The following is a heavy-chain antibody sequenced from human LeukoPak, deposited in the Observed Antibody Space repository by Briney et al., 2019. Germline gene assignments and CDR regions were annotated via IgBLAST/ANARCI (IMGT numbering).Heavy chain of an antibody. CDR2: INHSGST. D-gene: IGHD3-10*01. J-gene: IGHJ6*03. Sequence: SETLSLTCAVYGGSFSGYYWSWIRQPPGKGLEWIGEINHSGSTNYNPSLKSRVTISVDTSKNQFSLKLSSVTAADTAVYYCARVLSGSGSYSHYYYYYYMDVWGKGTTVTISS. V-gene: IGHV4-34*01. CDR1: GGSFSGYY. CDR3: ARVLSGSGSYSHYYYYYYMDV.